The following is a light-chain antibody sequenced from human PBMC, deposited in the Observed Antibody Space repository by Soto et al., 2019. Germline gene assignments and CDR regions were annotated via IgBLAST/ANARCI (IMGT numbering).Light chain of an antibody. CDR1: SSDVGYYNY. CDR3: CSYSGRSLV. V-gene: IGLV2-11*01. J-gene: IGLJ2*01. Sequence: QSALTQPRSVSGSPGQSVTISCTGTSSDVGYYNYVYWYQQHPNKAPKLMIYDVTKRPSGVPDRFSGSKSGNTASLTIFGLQAEDEADYYCCSYSGRSLVFGGGTKLTVL. CDR2: DVT.